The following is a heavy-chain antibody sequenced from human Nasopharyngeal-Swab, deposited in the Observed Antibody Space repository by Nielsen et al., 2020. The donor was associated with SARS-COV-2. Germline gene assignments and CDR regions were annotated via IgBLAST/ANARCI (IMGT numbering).Heavy chain of an antibody. CDR2: INPNSGGT. J-gene: IGHJ4*02. CDR3: AREGSTGSYGRYFDY. CDR1: GYTFTGYY. D-gene: IGHD1-26*01. V-gene: IGHV1-2*02. Sequence: ASVKVSCKASGYTFTGYYMHWVRQAPGQGLEWMGWINPNSGGTNYAQKFQGRVTMTRDTSISTAYMELSSLRSEDTAVYYCAREGSTGSYGRYFDYWGQGTLVTVSS.